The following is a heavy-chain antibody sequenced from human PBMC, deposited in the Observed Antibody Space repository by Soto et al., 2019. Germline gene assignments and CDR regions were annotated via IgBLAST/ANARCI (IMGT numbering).Heavy chain of an antibody. Sequence: SETLSLTCAVYGGSFSGYYWSWIRQPPGKGLEWIGEINHSGSTNYNPSLKSRVTISVDTSKNQFSLKLSSVTAADTAVYYCARAPGKEVYYFDYWGQGTLVTVSS. J-gene: IGHJ4*02. V-gene: IGHV4-34*01. CDR1: GGSFSGYY. CDR2: INHSGST. CDR3: ARAPGKEVYYFDY.